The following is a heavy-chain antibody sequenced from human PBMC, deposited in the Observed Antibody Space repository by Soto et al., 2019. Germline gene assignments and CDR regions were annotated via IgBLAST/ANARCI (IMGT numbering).Heavy chain of an antibody. Sequence: GESLKISCKGSGYSFTSYWIGWVRQMPGKGLEWMGIIYPGDSDTRYSPSFQGQVTISADKSISTAYLQWSSLKASDTAMYYCARTLGDYGDYRAFDIWGQGTMVTVSS. CDR3: ARTLGDYGDYRAFDI. D-gene: IGHD4-17*01. CDR2: IYPGDSDT. J-gene: IGHJ3*02. V-gene: IGHV5-51*01. CDR1: GYSFTSYW.